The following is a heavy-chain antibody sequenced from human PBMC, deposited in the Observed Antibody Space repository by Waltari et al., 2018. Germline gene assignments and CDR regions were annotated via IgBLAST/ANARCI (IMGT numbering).Heavy chain of an antibody. Sequence: VQLLESGGALLQPGGSLRLSCAASGFIFSNYAMTWVRRAPGKGLEWVSSISGSDGNTNYADSVKGRFTISRDNSKNTLYLQVKRLKVGETALYFCVKDRVVRGVLGAFDMWGQGTMVTGSS. J-gene: IGHJ3*02. CDR1: GFIFSNYA. V-gene: IGHV3-23*01. CDR2: ISGSDGNT. D-gene: IGHD3-10*01. CDR3: VKDRVVRGVLGAFDM.